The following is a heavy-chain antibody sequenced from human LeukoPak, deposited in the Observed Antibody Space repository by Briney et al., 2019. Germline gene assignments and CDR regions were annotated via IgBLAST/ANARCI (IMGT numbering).Heavy chain of an antibody. J-gene: IGHJ6*03. CDR1: GFTFSSYG. D-gene: IGHD5-24*01. CDR3: AKEATEMATPDYMDV. CDR2: IRYDGSNK. Sequence: GRSLRLSCAASGFTFSSYGMHWVRQAPGKGLEWVAFIRYDGSNKYYADSVKGRFTISRDNSKNTLYLQMNSLRAEDTAVYYCAKEATEMATPDYMDVWGKGTTVTVSS. V-gene: IGHV3-30*02.